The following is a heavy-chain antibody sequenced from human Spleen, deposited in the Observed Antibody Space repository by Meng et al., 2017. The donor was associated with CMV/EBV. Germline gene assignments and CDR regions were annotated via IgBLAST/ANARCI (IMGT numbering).Heavy chain of an antibody. CDR2: VSAENGDT. D-gene: IGHD4-17*01. V-gene: IGHV1-18*01. CDR1: GYNVDIHG. J-gene: IGHJ4*02. CDR3: ARAGAAVTTNFDF. Sequence: QIQMVHSGPELRRPGATVKDFCKASGYNVDIHGITWVRQAPGQGLEWVGWVSAENGDTDYGQKFQGRVTVTADTFTNTAYMEMRSLRSDDSAMYYCARAGAAVTTNFDFWGQGTLVTVSS.